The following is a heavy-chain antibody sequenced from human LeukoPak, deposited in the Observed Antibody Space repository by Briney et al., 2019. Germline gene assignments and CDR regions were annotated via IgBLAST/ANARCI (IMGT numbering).Heavy chain of an antibody. V-gene: IGHV3-30-3*01. CDR2: MSDDGSEK. Sequence: GRSLTLSCTASGFTLSRFAMPWVRQAPGKGLEWLGHMSDDGSEKHYVDSVRGRFTISRDPSKNTLYLEMTSLRTEDTAVYYCAREADSGYYRTVDYWGQGTMVTVS. J-gene: IGHJ4*02. CDR1: GFTLSRFA. CDR3: AREADSGYYRTVDY. D-gene: IGHD2-15*01.